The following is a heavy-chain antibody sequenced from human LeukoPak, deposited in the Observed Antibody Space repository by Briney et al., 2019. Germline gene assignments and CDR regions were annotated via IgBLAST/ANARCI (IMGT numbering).Heavy chain of an antibody. CDR3: AKLVGLDQTVRDY. V-gene: IGHV3-23*01. CDR1: GFTFSRFA. J-gene: IGHJ4*01. D-gene: IGHD3-10*02. CDR2: VTAEGDNT. Sequence: GGSLRLSCSASGFTFSRFAMTWVRQAPGKGLEWVSVVTAEGDNTDYADSVKGRFTTSRDNANNRLFLQMGSLRAEDTALYYCAKLVGLDQTVRDYWGHGTLVLVSS.